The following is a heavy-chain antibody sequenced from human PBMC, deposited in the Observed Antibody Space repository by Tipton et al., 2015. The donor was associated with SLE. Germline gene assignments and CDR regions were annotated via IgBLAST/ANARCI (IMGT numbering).Heavy chain of an antibody. CDR3: ARRVGSYYGMDV. CDR1: GFTFSTYS. V-gene: IGHV3-30*04. J-gene: IGHJ6*02. D-gene: IGHD3-10*01. Sequence: SLRLSCAASGFTFSTYSMHWVRQAPGKGLEWVAVISYDGSNKHYADSVKGRFTISRDNSKNTLYLQMNSLRPEDTAVYYCARRVGSYYGMDVWGQGTTVTVSS. CDR2: ISYDGSNK.